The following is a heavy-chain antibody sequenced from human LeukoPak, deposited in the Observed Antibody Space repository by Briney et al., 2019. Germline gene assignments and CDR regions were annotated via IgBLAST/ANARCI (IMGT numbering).Heavy chain of an antibody. J-gene: IGHJ4*02. CDR2: MSPNSGNT. CDR1: GYTFTSYD. V-gene: IGHV1-8*01. CDR3: AALSYTSHWYGGGQIDS. D-gene: IGHD6-19*01. Sequence: ASVKVFCKASGYTFTSYDINWVRQATGQGLEWMGWMSPNSGNTGYAQKFQGRVTMTRNTSINTAYMELSSLTSEDTALYYCAALSYTSHWYGGGQIDSWGQGTLVTVSS.